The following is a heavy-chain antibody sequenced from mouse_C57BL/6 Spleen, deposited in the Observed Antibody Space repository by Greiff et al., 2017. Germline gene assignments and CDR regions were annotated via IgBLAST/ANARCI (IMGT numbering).Heavy chain of an antibody. D-gene: IGHD2-3*01. CDR3: TGPLFYDGYYEGFAY. J-gene: IGHJ3*01. CDR2: IRLKSDNYAT. Sequence: EVKVEESGGGLVQPGGSMKLSCVASGFTFSNYWMNWVRQSPEKGLEWVAQIRLKSDNYATHYAESVKGRFTISRDDSKSSVYLQMNNLRAEDTGIYYCTGPLFYDGYYEGFAYWGQGTLVTVSA. CDR1: GFTFSNYW. V-gene: IGHV6-3*01.